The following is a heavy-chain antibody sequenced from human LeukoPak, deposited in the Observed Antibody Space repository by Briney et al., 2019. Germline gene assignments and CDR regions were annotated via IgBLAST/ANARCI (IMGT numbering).Heavy chain of an antibody. CDR2: IYTSGST. CDR1: GVSISSYY. J-gene: IGHJ5*02. CDR3: ARELGATEFDP. V-gene: IGHV4-4*07. D-gene: IGHD1-26*01. Sequence: SETLSLTCTVSGVSISSYYGGWLRQPAGKGLEWIGRIYTSGSTNYNPSLKRRVTMSVDTPKNQFSLKLSSVTAADTAVYYCARELGATEFDPWGQGTLVTVSS.